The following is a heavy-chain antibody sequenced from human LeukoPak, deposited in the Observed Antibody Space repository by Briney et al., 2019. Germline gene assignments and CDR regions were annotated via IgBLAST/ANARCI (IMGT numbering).Heavy chain of an antibody. V-gene: IGHV3-53*01. CDR3: AKELGLLWFGEGLDY. J-gene: IGHJ4*02. D-gene: IGHD3-10*01. Sequence: PGGSLRLSCAASGFTVSSNYMSWVRQAPGKGLEWVSVIYSGGSTYYADSVKGRFTISRDNSKSTLYIQMNSLRAEDTAVYYCAKELGLLWFGEGLDYWGQGTLVTVPS. CDR2: IYSGGST. CDR1: GFTVSSNY.